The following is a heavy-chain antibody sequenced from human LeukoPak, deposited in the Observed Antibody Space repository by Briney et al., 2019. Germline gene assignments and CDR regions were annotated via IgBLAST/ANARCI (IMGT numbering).Heavy chain of an antibody. D-gene: IGHD6-6*01. V-gene: IGHV3-23*01. CDR1: GFTFSSYG. Sequence: GGSLRLSCAASGFTFSSYGMNWVRQAPGKGLEWVSGISGSGGRTYYADSVKGRFTISRDNSKNTVYLQMNNLRGEDTAVYYCAKGGKYSGSGGPDYWGQGTLVTVSS. CDR2: ISGSGGRT. CDR3: AKGGKYSGSGGPDY. J-gene: IGHJ4*02.